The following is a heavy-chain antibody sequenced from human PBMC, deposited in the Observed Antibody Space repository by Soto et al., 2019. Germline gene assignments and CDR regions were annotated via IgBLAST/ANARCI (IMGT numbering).Heavy chain of an antibody. CDR3: ARVPRRGVRGVNKNYYYYYMDV. D-gene: IGHD3-10*02. Sequence: GASVKVSCKASGYTFTSYDINWVRQATGQGLEWMGWMNPNSGNTGYAQKFQGRVTMTRNTSISTAYMELSSLRSEDTAGYYFARVPRRGVRGVNKNYYYYYMDVWGKGTTVTVSS. CDR2: MNPNSGNT. V-gene: IGHV1-8*01. CDR1: GYTFTSYD. J-gene: IGHJ6*03.